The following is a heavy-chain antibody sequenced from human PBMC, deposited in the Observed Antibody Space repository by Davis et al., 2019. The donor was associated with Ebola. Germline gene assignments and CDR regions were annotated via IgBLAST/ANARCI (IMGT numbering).Heavy chain of an antibody. CDR1: GFIVSDKY. CDR2: LYTDGRT. D-gene: IGHD4-17*01. Sequence: GESLKISCVVSGFIVSDKYMSWVRQAPGKGLEWVSVLYTDGRTHHSDSVKGRFSISRDNAKNTVSLQMNDLRVEDTAVYFCTRHVPGDFWFFDLWGRGTMVTVSS. V-gene: IGHV3-53*01. J-gene: IGHJ2*01. CDR3: TRHVPGDFWFFDL.